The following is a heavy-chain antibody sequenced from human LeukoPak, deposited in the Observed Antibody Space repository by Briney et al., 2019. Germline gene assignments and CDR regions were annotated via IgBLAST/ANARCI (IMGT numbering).Heavy chain of an antibody. Sequence: GGSLRLSCTASGLTFRNYAMQWVRQAPGKGLEWVTVISSDGSNRFYTDSVKGRFTISRDNSMNTLYLQMNSLNTEDTAVYYCASAAATMTNLRLVDYWGQGTLVTVSS. CDR2: ISSDGSNR. V-gene: IGHV3-30-3*01. CDR3: ASAAATMTNLRLVDY. CDR1: GLTFRNYA. D-gene: IGHD4-17*01. J-gene: IGHJ4*02.